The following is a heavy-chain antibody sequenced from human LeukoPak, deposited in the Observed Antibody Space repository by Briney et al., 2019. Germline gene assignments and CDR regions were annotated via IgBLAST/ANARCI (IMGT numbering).Heavy chain of an antibody. CDR1: GYTFTRYS. J-gene: IGHJ5*02. D-gene: IGHD2-2*01. V-gene: IGHV1-46*01. CDR2: IKPSGAGT. CDR3: ARESVGYCSTSICPNWFDP. Sequence: GASLKVSCKASGYTFTRYSIHWVRQAPGQRLEWMGIIKPSGAGTSYAQKFQGRVTMTRDTSTSTVYMELSSLRSEDTAVYYCARESVGYCSTSICPNWFDPWGQGTLVTVSS.